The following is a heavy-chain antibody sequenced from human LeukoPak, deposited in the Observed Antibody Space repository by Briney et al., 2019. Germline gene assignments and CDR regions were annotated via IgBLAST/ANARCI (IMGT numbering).Heavy chain of an antibody. D-gene: IGHD2-2*01. J-gene: IGHJ4*02. CDR3: AGALFSGAGRPPSYYFDY. CDR2: INPSGGST. V-gene: IGHV1-46*01. Sequence: ASVKVSCKASGYTFTSYYMHWVRQAPGQGLEWMGIINPSGGSTSYAQKFQGRVTMTRDTSTSTVYMELSSLRSEDTAVYYCAGALFSGAGRPPSYYFDYWGQGTLVTVSS. CDR1: GYTFTSYY.